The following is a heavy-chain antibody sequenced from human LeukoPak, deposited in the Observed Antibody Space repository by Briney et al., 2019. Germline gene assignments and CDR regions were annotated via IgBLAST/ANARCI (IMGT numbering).Heavy chain of an antibody. V-gene: IGHV7-4-1*02. J-gene: IGHJ4*02. CDR1: GYTFTKYA. Sequence: ASVKVSCKASGYTFTKYATNWLRQAPGQRPEWMGWISTGTGNPTYAQGFTGRFVFSLDTSVSTAYLEITSLKAEDTAVYYCTRDFYNSGSSLLDYWGQGTLVTVSS. CDR2: ISTGTGNP. CDR3: TRDFYNSGSSLLDY. D-gene: IGHD3-10*01.